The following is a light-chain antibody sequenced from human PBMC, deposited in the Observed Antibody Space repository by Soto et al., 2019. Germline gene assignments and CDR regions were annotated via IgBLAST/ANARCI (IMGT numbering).Light chain of an antibody. CDR3: QQRSNWPWT. CDR1: QSVSTD. J-gene: IGKJ1*01. Sequence: EIVMTQSPATLSVSPGERATLACRASQSVSTDLAWYQQKPAQAPRLLIYGASSRATGIPDRFSGSGSGTDFTLTISSLEPEDFAVYYCQQRSNWPWTFGQGTKVDIK. V-gene: IGKV3-11*01. CDR2: GAS.